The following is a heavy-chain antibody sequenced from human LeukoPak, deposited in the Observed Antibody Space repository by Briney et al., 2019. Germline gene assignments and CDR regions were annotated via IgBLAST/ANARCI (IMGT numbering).Heavy chain of an antibody. CDR3: IVEATDMDV. CDR1: GYTFTSYY. J-gene: IGHJ6*03. Sequence: GASVKVSSKASGYTFTSYYMHWVRQAPGQGLEWMGGIIPIFGTANYAQKFQGRVTITTDESTSTAYMELSSLRSEDTAVYYCIVEATDMDVWGKGTTVTVSS. V-gene: IGHV1-69*05. CDR2: IIPIFGTA. D-gene: IGHD1-26*01.